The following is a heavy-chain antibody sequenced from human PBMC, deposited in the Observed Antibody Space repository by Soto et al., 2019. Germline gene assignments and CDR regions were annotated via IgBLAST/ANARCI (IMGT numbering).Heavy chain of an antibody. J-gene: IGHJ6*02. CDR3: ARLYSGTMGDYYYGMDV. Sequence: SETLSLTCAVSGGSISSDGYSWSWIRQPPGKGLEWIGYIYHSGSTYYNPSLKSRVTISVDRSKNQFSLKLSSVTAADTAVYYCARLYSGTMGDYYYGMDVWGQGTTVTVPS. CDR1: GGSISSDGYS. V-gene: IGHV4-30-2*01. CDR2: IYHSGST. D-gene: IGHD1-26*01.